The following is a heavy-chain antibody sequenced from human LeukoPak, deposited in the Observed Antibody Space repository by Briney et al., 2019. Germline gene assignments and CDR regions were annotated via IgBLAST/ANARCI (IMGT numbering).Heavy chain of an antibody. Sequence: ASVKVSCKASGYTFTAYYMNWVRQAPGQGLEWMGIINPSGGSTRYAQKSQGRVTMTRDTSTSAVYMELSSLRSEDTAVYYCARGHSYYDSSAGDYWGQGTLVTVSS. CDR2: INPSGGST. CDR3: ARGHSYYDSSAGDY. V-gene: IGHV1-46*01. CDR1: GYTFTAYY. D-gene: IGHD3-22*01. J-gene: IGHJ4*02.